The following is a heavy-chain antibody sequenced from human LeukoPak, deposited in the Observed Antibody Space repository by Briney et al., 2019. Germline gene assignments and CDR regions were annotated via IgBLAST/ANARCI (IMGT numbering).Heavy chain of an antibody. D-gene: IGHD2-21*02. CDR2: VFYSENT. CDR3: ASGPWVTPFDY. V-gene: IGHV4-39*07. CDR1: GASIRSTIYY. J-gene: IGHJ4*02. Sequence: SETLSLTCTVSGASIRSTIYYWGWIRQPPGKGLEWIGSVFYSENTYYNPSLKSRVTISVDTSKNQFSLNLNSVTAADTAVYFCASGPWVTPFDYWGQGTLVPVSS.